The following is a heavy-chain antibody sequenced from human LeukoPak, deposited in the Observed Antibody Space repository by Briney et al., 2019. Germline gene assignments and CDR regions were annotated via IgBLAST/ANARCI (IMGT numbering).Heavy chain of an antibody. J-gene: IGHJ4*02. CDR1: GFTFRDYY. Sequence: GGSLRLSCTASGFTFRDYYVTWIRQAPGKGLEWVSYIRSTGSSTAYADSVKGRFAISRDNAKNSLYLQMNSLRAEDTAVYYCAKLYYGSGSSIWGQGTLVTVSS. V-gene: IGHV3-11*01. CDR2: IRSTGSST. D-gene: IGHD3-10*01. CDR3: AKLYYGSGSSI.